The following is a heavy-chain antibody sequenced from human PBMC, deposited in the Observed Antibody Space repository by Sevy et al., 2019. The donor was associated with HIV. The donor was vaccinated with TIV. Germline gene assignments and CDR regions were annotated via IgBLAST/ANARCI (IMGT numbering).Heavy chain of an antibody. D-gene: IGHD6-19*01. CDR3: AREGVAAAFDY. J-gene: IGHJ4*02. Sequence: GGSLRLSCAASGFTFSSYAMHWVRQAPGKGLEWVAVISYDGSNKYYADSVKGRFTISRDNSKNTLYLQMNSLRAEDTAGYYWAREGVAAAFDYWGQGTLVTVSS. CDR2: ISYDGSNK. V-gene: IGHV3-30*04. CDR1: GFTFSSYA.